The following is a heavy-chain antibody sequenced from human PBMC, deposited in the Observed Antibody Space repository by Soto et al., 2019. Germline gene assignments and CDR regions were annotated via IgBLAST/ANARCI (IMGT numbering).Heavy chain of an antibody. V-gene: IGHV1-18*01. D-gene: IGHD6-13*01. J-gene: IGHJ3*02. CDR2: ISAYNGNT. Sequence: QVQLVQSGAEVKKPGASVKVSCKASGYTFTIYGISWVRQAPGQGLEWMGWISAYNGNTNYAQKLQGRVTMTTDTSTSKAYMELRTQRSDNTAVYYCASEMAHELVQGAFAIWGHGTLVTVSS. CDR3: ASEMAHELVQGAFAI. CDR1: GYTFTIYG.